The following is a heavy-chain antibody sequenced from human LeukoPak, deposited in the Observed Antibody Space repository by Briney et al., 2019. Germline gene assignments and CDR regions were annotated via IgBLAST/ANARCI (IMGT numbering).Heavy chain of an antibody. CDR2: IRSKTYGGTT. CDR1: GFTFGDYS. CDR3: TGSFGQLTFFDY. V-gene: IGHV3-49*04. J-gene: IGHJ4*02. Sequence: GGSLRLSCTASGFTFGDYSMSWVRQAPGKGLEWVGFIRSKTYGGTTEYAASVKGRFTISRDDSKSIAYLQINSLKTEDTAVYYCTGSFGQLTFFDYWGQGTLVTVSS. D-gene: IGHD3-10*01.